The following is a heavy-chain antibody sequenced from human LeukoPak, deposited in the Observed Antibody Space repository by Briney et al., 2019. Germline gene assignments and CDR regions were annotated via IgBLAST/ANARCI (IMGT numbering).Heavy chain of an antibody. CDR3: ARDHGGDDYYYYYYGMDV. Sequence: ASVKVSCKASGYTFTGYYMHWVRQAPGQGLEWMGWINPNSGGTNYAQKFQGRVTMTRDTSISTAYMELSRLRSDDTAVYYCARDHGGDDYYYYYYGMDVWGQGTTVTVSS. CDR1: GYTFTGYY. D-gene: IGHD3-16*01. J-gene: IGHJ6*02. V-gene: IGHV1-2*02. CDR2: INPNSGGT.